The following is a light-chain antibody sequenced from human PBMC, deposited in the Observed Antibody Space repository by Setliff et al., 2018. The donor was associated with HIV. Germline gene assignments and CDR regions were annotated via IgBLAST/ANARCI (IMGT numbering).Light chain of an antibody. V-gene: IGLV2-14*03. CDR1: SSDVGGYNY. J-gene: IGLJ1*01. Sequence: QSALTQPASVSGSPGQSITISCTGTSSDVGGYNYVSWYQQHPGKAPKLMIYDVSKRPSGVSNRFSGSKSGNTASLTIPGLQAEDEADYYCSSYTSGSTLGVFGAGTKGTVL. CDR3: SSYTSGSTLGV. CDR2: DVS.